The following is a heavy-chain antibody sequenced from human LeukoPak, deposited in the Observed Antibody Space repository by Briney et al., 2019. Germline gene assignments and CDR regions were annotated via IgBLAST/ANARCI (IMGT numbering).Heavy chain of an antibody. CDR2: IYSGGST. CDR1: GFTVSSNY. D-gene: IGHD3-10*01. Sequence: GGSLRLSCAASGFTVSSNYMSWVRQAPGKGLEWVSVIYSGGSTYYSDSVKGRFTISRDNSKNTLYLQMNSLRAEDTAVYYCAKASARITMVPGTFDIWGQGTMVTVSS. V-gene: IGHV3-53*01. J-gene: IGHJ3*02. CDR3: AKASARITMVPGTFDI.